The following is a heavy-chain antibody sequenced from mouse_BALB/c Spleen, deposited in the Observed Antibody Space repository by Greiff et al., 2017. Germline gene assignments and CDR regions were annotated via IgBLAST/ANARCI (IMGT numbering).Heavy chain of an antibody. D-gene: IGHD1-1*02. CDR3: AREGWSQYYFDY. V-gene: IGHV1-82*01. J-gene: IGHJ2*01. Sequence: QVQLKQSGPELVKPGASVKISCKASGYAFSSSWMNWVKQRPGQGLEWIGRIYPGDGDTNYNGKFKGKATLTADKSSSTAYMQLSSLTSVDSAVYFCAREGWSQYYFDYWGQGTTLTVSS. CDR1: GYAFSSSW. CDR2: IYPGDGDT.